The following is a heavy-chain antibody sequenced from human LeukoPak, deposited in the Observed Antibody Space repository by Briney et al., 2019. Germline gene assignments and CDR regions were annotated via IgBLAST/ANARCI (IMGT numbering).Heavy chain of an antibody. CDR2: INPSGGTT. Sequence: ASVKVSCKASGYTFTNYYMHWVRQAPGQGLEWMGIINPSGGTTTYAQKFQGRVTLTSDTSTSKVYMELSSLTSEDTAVYYCSRERGYCGARTCYHFDYWGQGTLVTVSS. D-gene: IGHD2-15*01. J-gene: IGHJ4*02. V-gene: IGHV1-46*01. CDR1: GYTFTNYY. CDR3: SRERGYCGARTCYHFDY.